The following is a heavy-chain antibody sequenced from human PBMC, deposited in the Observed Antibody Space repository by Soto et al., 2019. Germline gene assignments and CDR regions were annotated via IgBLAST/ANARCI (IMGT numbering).Heavy chain of an antibody. J-gene: IGHJ5*02. CDR1: GCTLSSYA. Sequence: PGGPLRLSCAASGCTLSSYAMSWVRQAPGKGLEWVSAISGSGGSTYYADSVKGRFTISSDNSKNTLYLQMNSLRAEDTAVYYWAKEENYDFWSGYSDPWGQGTLVTVSS. D-gene: IGHD3-3*01. V-gene: IGHV3-23*01. CDR3: AKEENYDFWSGYSDP. CDR2: ISGSGGST.